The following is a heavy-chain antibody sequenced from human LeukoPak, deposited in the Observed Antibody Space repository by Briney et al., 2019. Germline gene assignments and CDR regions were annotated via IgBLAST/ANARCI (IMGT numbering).Heavy chain of an antibody. J-gene: IGHJ4*02. Sequence: GGSLRLSCAASGFTFSSYGMHWVRQAPGKGLEWVAVIWYDGSNKYYADSVKGRFTISRDNSKNTLYLQMNSLRAEDTAVYYCAREGYSYGTSLGYWGQGTLVTVSS. CDR2: IWYDGSNK. CDR3: AREGYSYGTSLGY. V-gene: IGHV3-33*01. D-gene: IGHD5-18*01. CDR1: GFTFSSYG.